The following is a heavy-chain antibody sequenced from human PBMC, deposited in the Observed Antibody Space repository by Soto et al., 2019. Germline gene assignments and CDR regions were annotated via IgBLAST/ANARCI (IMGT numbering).Heavy chain of an antibody. CDR3: AGHWLGDYVNDAFDV. Sequence: GESLKISCKGSGYSFTSYWIGWVRQMPGKGLEWMGIIYAGDSDTRYSPSSQGQVTISADKSISTAYLEWSSLKASDTAMYYCAGHWLGDYVNDAFDVLGQGTMVSVSS. D-gene: IGHD4-17*01. V-gene: IGHV5-51*01. CDR1: GYSFTSYW. J-gene: IGHJ3*01. CDR2: IYAGDSDT.